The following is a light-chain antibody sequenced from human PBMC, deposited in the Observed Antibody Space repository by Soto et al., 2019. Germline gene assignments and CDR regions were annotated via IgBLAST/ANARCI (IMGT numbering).Light chain of an antibody. CDR1: SSNIGSNT. J-gene: IGLJ2*01. V-gene: IGLV1-44*01. Sequence: QSVLTQPPSASGTPGQRVTISCSGSSSNIGSNTVNWYQQLPGTAPKLLIYSNNQRRSGVPDRFSGSKSGTSASLAISGLQSEDDADYYCAAWDDSLNGVVFGGGTKLTV. CDR2: SNN. CDR3: AAWDDSLNGVV.